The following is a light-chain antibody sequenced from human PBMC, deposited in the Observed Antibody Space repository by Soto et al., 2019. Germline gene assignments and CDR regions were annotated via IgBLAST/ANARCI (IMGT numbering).Light chain of an antibody. Sequence: QSVLTQPPSVSASPGQKVTISCSGSSFNIGNNYVSWYQQLPGTAPKLLIYDNFKRPSGIPARFSVSKSGTSVTLTITGLQTGDEADYYCGTWDTSLSAVVFGGGTKVTVL. CDR2: DNF. J-gene: IGLJ2*01. CDR1: SFNIGNNY. V-gene: IGLV1-51*01. CDR3: GTWDTSLSAVV.